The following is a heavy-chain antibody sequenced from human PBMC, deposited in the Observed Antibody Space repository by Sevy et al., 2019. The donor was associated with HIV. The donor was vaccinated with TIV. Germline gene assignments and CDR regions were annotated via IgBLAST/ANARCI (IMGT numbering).Heavy chain of an antibody. CDR2: IYPGNSDT. CDR1: GYRFSNNW. Sequence: GESLKICCQGSGYRFSNNWVAWVRQRPGKGLEWMGMIYPGNSDTRYSPSFQGQVIISADKSISTAYVQWRSLKASDTAIYYCASGAHLPLDGFDFWGQGTGVTVSS. CDR3: ASGAHLPLDGFDF. V-gene: IGHV5-51*01. J-gene: IGHJ3*01. D-gene: IGHD1-26*01.